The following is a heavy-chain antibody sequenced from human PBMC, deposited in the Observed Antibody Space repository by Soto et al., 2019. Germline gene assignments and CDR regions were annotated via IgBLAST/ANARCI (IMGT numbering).Heavy chain of an antibody. Sequence: PGGSLRLSCAASGFTLSNYGMHWFRQAPGKGLEWVAVISDDGVSKYYADSVQGRFTISRDNSESAVFLQMNSLRPDDTALYFCARAYYFGSGTSYTLYYWGQGTQVTVSS. CDR3: ARAYYFGSGTSYTLYY. CDR2: ISDDGVSK. J-gene: IGHJ4*02. V-gene: IGHV3-30*03. CDR1: GFTLSNYG. D-gene: IGHD3-10*01.